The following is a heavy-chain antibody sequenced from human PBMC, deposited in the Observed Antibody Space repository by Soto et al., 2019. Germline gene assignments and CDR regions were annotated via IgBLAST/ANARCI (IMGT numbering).Heavy chain of an antibody. CDR2: INHSGST. V-gene: IGHV4-34*01. CDR1: GGSFSGYY. Sequence: SETLSLTCAVYGGSFSGYYWSWIRQPPGKGLEWIAEINHSGSTNYNPSLKSRVTISVDTSKNQFSLKLNSVTAADTAVYYCATLPLDAWGKGTTVTVSS. CDR3: ATLPLDA. J-gene: IGHJ6*04.